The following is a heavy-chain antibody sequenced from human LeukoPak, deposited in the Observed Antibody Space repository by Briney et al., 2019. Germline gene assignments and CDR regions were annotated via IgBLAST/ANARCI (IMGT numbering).Heavy chain of an antibody. CDR3: ARNYGDSPGDFDL. J-gene: IGHJ2*01. Sequence: PGGSLRLSCAASGFTFSSYGMHWVRQAPGKGLEWVAVIWYDGSNKYYADSVKGRFTISRDNSKNTLYLQMNSLRAEDTAVYYCARNYGDSPGDFDLWGRGTLVTVSS. CDR2: IWYDGSNK. V-gene: IGHV3-33*01. CDR1: GFTFSSYG. D-gene: IGHD4-17*01.